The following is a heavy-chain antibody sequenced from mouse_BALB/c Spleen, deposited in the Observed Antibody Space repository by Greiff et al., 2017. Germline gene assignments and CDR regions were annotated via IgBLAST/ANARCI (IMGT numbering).Heavy chain of an antibody. Sequence: DVMLVESGGGLVKLGGSLKLSCAASGFTFSSYYMSWVRQTPEKRLELVAAINSNGGSTYYPDTVKGRFTISRDNAKNTLYLQMSSLKSEDTALYYCARLGSYAMDYWGQGTSVTVSS. CDR1: GFTFSSYY. CDR2: INSNGGST. D-gene: IGHD4-1*01. J-gene: IGHJ4*01. CDR3: ARLGSYAMDY. V-gene: IGHV5-6-2*01.